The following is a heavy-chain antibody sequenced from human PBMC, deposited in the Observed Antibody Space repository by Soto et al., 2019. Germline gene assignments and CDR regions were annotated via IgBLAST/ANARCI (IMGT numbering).Heavy chain of an antibody. CDR2: ISAYNGNT. V-gene: IGHV1-18*01. D-gene: IGHD3-22*01. CDR1: GYTFTSYG. CDR3: ARDPSIVVVTSFDL. J-gene: IGHJ2*01. Sequence: GASVKVSCKASGYTFTSYGISWVRQAPGQGLEWMGWISAYNGNTNYAQKLKGRVTMTTDTSTSTAYMELRSLRSDDTAVYYCARDPSIVVVTSFDLWGRGTLVTVSS.